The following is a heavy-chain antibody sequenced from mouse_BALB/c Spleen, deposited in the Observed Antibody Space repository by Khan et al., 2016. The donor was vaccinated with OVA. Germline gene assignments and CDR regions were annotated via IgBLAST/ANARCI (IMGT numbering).Heavy chain of an antibody. CDR2: ISYSGVT. CDR1: GYSITSGYA. V-gene: IGHV3-2*02. CDR3: ARGNYDGYYFDY. J-gene: IGHJ2*01. D-gene: IGHD2-4*01. Sequence: VQLKESGPGLVQPSQSLSLTCTVTGYSITSGYAWNWIRQFPGNKLEWMGYISYSGVTSYTPSLKSRISITRDTSKNQFFLHFNSVTTEDTATYYCARGNYDGYYFDYWGQGTTLTVSS.